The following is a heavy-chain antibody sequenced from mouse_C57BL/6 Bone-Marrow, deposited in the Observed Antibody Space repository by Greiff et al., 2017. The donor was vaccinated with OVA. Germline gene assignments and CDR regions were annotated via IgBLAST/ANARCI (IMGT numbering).Heavy chain of an antibody. J-gene: IGHJ3*01. V-gene: IGHV3-6*01. CDR1: GYSITSGYY. CDR2: ISYDGSN. Sequence: EVKLEESGPGLVKPSQSLSLTCSVTGYSITSGYYWNWIRQFPGNKLEWMGYISYDGSNNYNPSLKNRISITRDTSKNQFFLKLNSVTTEDTATYYCAREIYYGNSWFAYWGQGTLVTVSA. D-gene: IGHD2-1*01. CDR3: AREIYYGNSWFAY.